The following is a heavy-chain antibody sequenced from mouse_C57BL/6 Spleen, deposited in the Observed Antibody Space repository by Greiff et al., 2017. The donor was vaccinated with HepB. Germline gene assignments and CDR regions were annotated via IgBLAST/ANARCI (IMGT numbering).Heavy chain of an antibody. V-gene: IGHV1-64*01. Sequence: QVQLQQPGAELVKPGASVKLSCKASGYTFTSYWMHWVKQRPGQGLEWIGMIHPNSGSTNYNEKFKSKATLTVDKSSSTAYMQLISLTSEDSAVYYCARSEIYYDYPYYYAMDYWGQGTSVTVSS. CDR2: IHPNSGST. CDR3: ARSEIYYDYPYYYAMDY. J-gene: IGHJ4*01. CDR1: GYTFTSYW. D-gene: IGHD2-4*01.